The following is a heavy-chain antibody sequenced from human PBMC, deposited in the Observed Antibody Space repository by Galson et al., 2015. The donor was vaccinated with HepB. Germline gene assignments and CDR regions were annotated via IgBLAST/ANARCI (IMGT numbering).Heavy chain of an antibody. CDR2: ISYDGSNK. CDR1: GFTFSSYG. CDR3: AKENLYQLLGGNYYYYYMDV. D-gene: IGHD2-2*01. V-gene: IGHV3-30*18. Sequence: SLRLSCAASGFTFSSYGMHWVRQAPGKGLEWVAVISYDGSNKYYADSVKGRFTISRDNSKNTLYLQMNSLRAEDTAVYYCAKENLYQLLGGNYYYYYMDVWGKGTTVTVSS. J-gene: IGHJ6*03.